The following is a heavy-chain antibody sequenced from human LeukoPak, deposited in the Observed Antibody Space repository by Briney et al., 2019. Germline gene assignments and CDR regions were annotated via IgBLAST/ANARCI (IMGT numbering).Heavy chain of an antibody. V-gene: IGHV1-18*01. CDR1: GYSFTSYG. Sequence: ASVKVSCKTAGYSFTSYGINWVRQAPGQGLEWMGWISAYNGNTKYAQKIQGRVTMTTDTSTSTAYRELRGLTSEDTAVNSCAREGEWSTNVYNFWGQGTLVTVSS. D-gene: IGHD3-3*01. J-gene: IGHJ4*02. CDR3: AREGEWSTNVYNF. CDR2: ISAYNGNT.